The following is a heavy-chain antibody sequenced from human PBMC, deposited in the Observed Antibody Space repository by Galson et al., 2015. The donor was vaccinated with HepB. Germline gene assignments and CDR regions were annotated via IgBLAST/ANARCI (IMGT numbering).Heavy chain of an antibody. CDR2: ISPYNGNT. J-gene: IGHJ4*02. Sequence: SVKVSCKASGYTFTTYAISWVRQAPGQGLEWMGWISPYNGNTDYAQKLQGRVTMTTNTSTSTAYMELRSLRSDDTAVYYCARDALYYYDRNGYYYWGQGTPVTVTS. CDR1: GYTFTTYA. V-gene: IGHV1-18*01. D-gene: IGHD3-22*01. CDR3: ARDALYYYDRNGYYY.